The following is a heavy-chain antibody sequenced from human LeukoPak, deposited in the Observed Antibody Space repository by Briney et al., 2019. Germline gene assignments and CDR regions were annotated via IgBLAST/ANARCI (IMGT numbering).Heavy chain of an antibody. CDR1: GYTFTSYG. CDR2: ISAYNGNT. Sequence: ASVKVSCKASGYTFTSYGISWVRQAPGQGLEWMGWISAYNGNTNYAQKLQGRVTMTTDTSTSTAHMELRSLRSDDTAVYYCARDSTEWELPIDYWGQGTLVTVSS. CDR3: ARDSTEWELPIDY. V-gene: IGHV1-18*01. J-gene: IGHJ4*02. D-gene: IGHD1-26*01.